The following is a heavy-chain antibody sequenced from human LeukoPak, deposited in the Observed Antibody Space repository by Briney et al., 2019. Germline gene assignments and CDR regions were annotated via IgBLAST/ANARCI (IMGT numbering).Heavy chain of an antibody. D-gene: IGHD3-10*01. V-gene: IGHV1-18*01. Sequence: GASVKVSCKASGYTFTSYGISWVRQAPGQGLEWMGWISTYNGNTNYAQRLQGRVTMTTDTSTSTAYMELRSLRSEDTAVYYCATGFPYLGVPEGCFDYWGQGTLVTVSS. CDR1: GYTFTSYG. J-gene: IGHJ4*02. CDR2: ISTYNGNT. CDR3: ATGFPYLGVPEGCFDY.